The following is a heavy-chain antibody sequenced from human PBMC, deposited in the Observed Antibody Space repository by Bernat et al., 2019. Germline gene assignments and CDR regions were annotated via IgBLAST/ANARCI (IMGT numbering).Heavy chain of an antibody. V-gene: IGHV1-2*04. CDR1: GYTFTGYY. D-gene: IGHD2-15*01. Sequence: QVQLVQSGAEVKKPGASVKVSCKASGYTFTGYYMHWVRQAPGQGLEWMGWINPNSGGTNYAQKFQDWVTMTRDTSISTAYMELSRLRSDDTAVYYCATGYCSGGSCYDVFDYWGQGTLVTVSS. CDR2: INPNSGGT. CDR3: ATGYCSGGSCYDVFDY. J-gene: IGHJ4*02.